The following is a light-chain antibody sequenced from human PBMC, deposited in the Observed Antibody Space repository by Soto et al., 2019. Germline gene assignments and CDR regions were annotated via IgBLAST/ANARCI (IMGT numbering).Light chain of an antibody. J-gene: IGLJ2*01. CDR2: LNIDGSH. CDR3: QTWVTGIVV. CDR1: SGHSSYA. Sequence: QAVVTQSPSASASLGASVKLTCTLRSGHSSYAIAWHQQQPEKGPRYLMNLNIDGSHSKGDGIPDRFSGSSSGAERYLTISSLQSEDEADYYCQTWVTGIVVFGGGTKLTVL. V-gene: IGLV4-69*01.